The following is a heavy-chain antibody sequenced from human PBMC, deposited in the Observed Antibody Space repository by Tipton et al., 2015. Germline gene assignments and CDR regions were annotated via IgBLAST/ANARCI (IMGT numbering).Heavy chain of an antibody. D-gene: IGHD2-8*02. CDR3: ARGGWGGGVSFDY. V-gene: IGHV3-48*02. CDR2: ISRSSTTI. J-gene: IGHJ4*02. CDR1: GFKFSDHS. Sequence: SLRLSCVASGFKFSDHSMNWVRQAPGKGLEWVSYISRSSTTIYHADSVRGRFTMSRDNAKNSLYLQMNSLRDEDTAVYYCARGGWGGGVSFDYWGQGTLVTVSS.